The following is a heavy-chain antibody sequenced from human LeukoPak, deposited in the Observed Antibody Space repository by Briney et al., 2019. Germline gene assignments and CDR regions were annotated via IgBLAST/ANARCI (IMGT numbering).Heavy chain of an antibody. D-gene: IGHD1-26*01. CDR3: ARRGATTIDY. J-gene: IGHJ4*02. CDR1: GGSISSYY. V-gene: IGHV4-34*01. CDR2: INHSGST. Sequence: SETLSLTCTVSGGSISSYYWSWIRQPPGKGLEWTGEINHSGSTNYNPSLKSRVTISVDTSKNQFSLKLSSVTAADTAVYYCARRGATTIDYWGQGTLVTVSS.